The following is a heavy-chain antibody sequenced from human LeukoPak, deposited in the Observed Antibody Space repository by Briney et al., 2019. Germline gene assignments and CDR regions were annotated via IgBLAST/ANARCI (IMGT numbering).Heavy chain of an antibody. J-gene: IGHJ4*02. CDR3: AKTSDQLLYSKFDF. CDR2: IQYDGSYK. Sequence: PGGSLRLSCAKSGFTFSFYGMHWVRQAPGKGLEWVAFIQYDGSYKFYADSVQGRFSISRDNSKNTLFLQMNSLRAEDTAVYYCAKTSDQLLYSKFDFWGQGTLVTVSS. D-gene: IGHD2-2*02. V-gene: IGHV3-30*02. CDR1: GFTFSFYG.